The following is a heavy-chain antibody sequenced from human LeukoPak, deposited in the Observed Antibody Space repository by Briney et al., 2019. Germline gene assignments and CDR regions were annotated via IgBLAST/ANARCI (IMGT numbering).Heavy chain of an antibody. CDR3: ARYYDILTGYYTSIGY. CDR2: ISSSSSYT. V-gene: IGHV3-11*06. D-gene: IGHD3-9*01. J-gene: IGHJ4*02. CDR1: GFTFSDHY. Sequence: PGGSLRLSCAASGFTFSDHYMSWIRQAPGKGLEWVSYISSSSSYTNYADSVKGRFTISRDNAKNSLYLQMNSLRAEDTAVYYCARYYDILTGYYTSIGYWGQGTLVTVSS.